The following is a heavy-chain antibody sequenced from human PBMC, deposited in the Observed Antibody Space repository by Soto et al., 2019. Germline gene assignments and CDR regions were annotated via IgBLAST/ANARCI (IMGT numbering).Heavy chain of an antibody. CDR2: IYYRGST. Sequence: QLQLQESGPGLLKPSETLSLTCTVSGGSVSSSSYYWGCIRKPPGKGLEWIGRIYYRGSTYYNPYLKSQVTISVDTSKNQFSLKLSSVTAADTAVYYCARLEYSSGWYCPYWGQGTLVTVS. CDR3: ARLEYSSGWYCPY. J-gene: IGHJ4*02. V-gene: IGHV4-39*01. D-gene: IGHD6-19*01. CDR1: GGSVSSSSYY.